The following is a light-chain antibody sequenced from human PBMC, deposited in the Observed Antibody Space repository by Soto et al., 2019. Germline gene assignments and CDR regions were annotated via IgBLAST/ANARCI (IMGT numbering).Light chain of an antibody. Sequence: DIQMTQSPSTLSASVGDRVAITCRGSQSISKWLAWYQQKPGTAPKLLIYDASNLESGVPSRFSGSGSGTEFTLTIRSLQPDDFATYYCQQYDSYSPLTFGGGTKVDIK. CDR1: QSISKW. CDR2: DAS. V-gene: IGKV1-5*01. CDR3: QQYDSYSPLT. J-gene: IGKJ4*01.